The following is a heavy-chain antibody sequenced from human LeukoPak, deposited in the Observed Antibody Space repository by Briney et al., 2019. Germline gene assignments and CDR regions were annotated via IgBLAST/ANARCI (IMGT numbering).Heavy chain of an antibody. CDR2: IYYSGST. CDR3: ARSKLRYFDAFDI. CDR1: GGSISSSSYY. V-gene: IGHV4-39*07. Sequence: SETLSLTCTVSGGSISSSSYYWGWIRQPPGKGLEWIGSIYYSGSTYYNPSLKSRVTISVDTSKNQFSLKLSSVTAADTAVYYCARSKLRYFDAFDIWGQGTMVTVSS. J-gene: IGHJ3*02. D-gene: IGHD3-9*01.